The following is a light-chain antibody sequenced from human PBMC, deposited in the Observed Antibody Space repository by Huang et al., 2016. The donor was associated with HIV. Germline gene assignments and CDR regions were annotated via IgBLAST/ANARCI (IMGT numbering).Light chain of an antibody. Sequence: DIQLTQSPSTLSASVGDRLTTTCRASQNISSWLAWYQQKAGKAPKLLIYKISSLESWVPSRFSGSGSGTKFTLTINSLQPDDIGTYYCQYGETFGQGSKVEVK. CDR1: QNISSW. CDR3: QYGET. J-gene: IGKJ1*01. V-gene: IGKV1-5*03. CDR2: KIS.